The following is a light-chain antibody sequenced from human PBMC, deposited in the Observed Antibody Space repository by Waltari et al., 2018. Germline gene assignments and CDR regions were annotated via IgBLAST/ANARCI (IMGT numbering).Light chain of an antibody. CDR2: LSY. Sequence: DIMVPQSPLSLPVTPGEPASISCRSSQSLLHSNGNTYLEWYLQKPGQSPHFLIYLSYIRAPGVPDRFSGSGSGTDFTLKISRVEAEDVGVYYCMQTLEAPLTFGGGTKVEIK. J-gene: IGKJ4*01. V-gene: IGKV2-28*01. CDR3: MQTLEAPLT. CDR1: QSLLHSNGNTY.